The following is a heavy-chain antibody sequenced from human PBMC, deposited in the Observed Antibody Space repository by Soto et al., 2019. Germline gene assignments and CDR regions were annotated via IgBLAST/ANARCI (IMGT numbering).Heavy chain of an antibody. CDR3: ARIRSDSSSYYLDH. J-gene: IGHJ4*02. CDR1: GGTFSSYG. CDR2: TIPNFGTA. V-gene: IGHV1-69*12. D-gene: IGHD3-22*01. Sequence: QVQLVQSGAEVKKPGSSVKVSCKASGGTFSSYGISWVRQAPGQGLEWMGGTIPNFGTAHDALKFQGRVTISADESTSTAYMELSSLRYEDTAVYYCARIRSDSSSYYLDHWGQGTPVTVSS.